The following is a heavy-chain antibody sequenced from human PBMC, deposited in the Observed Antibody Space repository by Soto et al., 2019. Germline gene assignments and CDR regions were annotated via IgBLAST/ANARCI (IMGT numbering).Heavy chain of an antibody. CDR3: ARCSITTRAFDI. J-gene: IGHJ3*02. D-gene: IGHD3-22*01. V-gene: IGHV4-61*01. CDR2: IYYSGST. CDR1: GGSVSSGSYY. Sequence: QVQLQESGPGLVKPSETLSLTCTVSGGSVSSGSYYWSWIRQPPGKGLEWIGYIYYSGSTNYNPSLKSRVTISVDTSKNQFSLKLSSVTAADTAVYYCARCSITTRAFDIWGQGTMVTASS.